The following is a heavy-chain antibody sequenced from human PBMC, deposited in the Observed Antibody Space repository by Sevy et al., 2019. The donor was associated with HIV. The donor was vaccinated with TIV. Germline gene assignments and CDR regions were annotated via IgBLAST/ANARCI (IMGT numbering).Heavy chain of an antibody. CDR3: ARVAVEYCTNDCYHRFDH. CDR2: ISYDGNYK. Sequence: GGSLRLSCVASGFTFPIYSVLWVRQAPGKGLEWLTLISYDGNYKYYADSVKGLFTISRENSNNILYLKMSSLRVGDTALYFCARVAVEYCTNDCYHRFDHWGLGTLVTVSS. CDR1: GFTFPIYS. V-gene: IGHV3-30*04. D-gene: IGHD2-8*01. J-gene: IGHJ4*02.